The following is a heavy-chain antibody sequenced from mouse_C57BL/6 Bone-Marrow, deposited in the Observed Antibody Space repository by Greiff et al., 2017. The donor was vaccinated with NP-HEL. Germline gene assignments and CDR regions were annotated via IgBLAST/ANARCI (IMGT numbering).Heavy chain of an antibody. CDR1: GYTFTSYW. V-gene: IGHV1-69*01. J-gene: IGHJ1*03. CDR3: ARDYYGSSYVSHWYFDV. Sequence: VQLQQPGAELVMPGASVKLSCKASGYTFTSYWMHWVKQRPGQGLEWIGEIDPSDSYTNYNQKFKGKSTLTVDKSSSTAYMQLSSLTSEDSAVYYCARDYYGSSYVSHWYFDVWGTGTTVTVSS. D-gene: IGHD1-1*01. CDR2: IDPSDSYT.